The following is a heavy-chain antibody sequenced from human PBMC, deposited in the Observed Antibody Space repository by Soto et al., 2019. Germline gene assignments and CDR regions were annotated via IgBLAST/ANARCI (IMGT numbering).Heavy chain of an antibody. Sequence: EVQLVESGGGLVQPGESLRLSCAASGFTFSNSWMSWVRQAPGKGLEWVANIKEDGSEKDYVDPVKGRFTITRDNAKNSPYLQMNNLRAEDTAVYFCTRKRFGMDVWGQGTTVTVSS. CDR1: GFTFSNSW. CDR3: TRKRFGMDV. J-gene: IGHJ6*02. V-gene: IGHV3-7*03. CDR2: IKEDGSEK.